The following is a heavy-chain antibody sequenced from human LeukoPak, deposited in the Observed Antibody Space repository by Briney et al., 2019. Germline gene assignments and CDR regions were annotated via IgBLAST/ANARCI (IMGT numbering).Heavy chain of an antibody. CDR1: GFTFSSYW. J-gene: IGHJ2*01. Sequence: GGSLRLSCAASGFTFSSYWMHGVGHAPGKGLVGVSRINSGGSSTSYADSVKGRFTISRDNAKNTLYLQMNSLRAEDTAVYYCAREYGSGWYQLRDWYFDLWGRGTLVTVSS. D-gene: IGHD6-19*01. CDR3: AREYGSGWYQLRDWYFDL. V-gene: IGHV3-74*01. CDR2: INSGGSST.